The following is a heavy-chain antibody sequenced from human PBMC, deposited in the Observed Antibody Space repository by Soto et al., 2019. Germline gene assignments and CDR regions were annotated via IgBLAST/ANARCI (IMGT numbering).Heavy chain of an antibody. V-gene: IGHV3-23*01. CDR2: ISGSGGGT. CDR3: ANSVVVAWFDP. CDR1: GFTFSSYA. Sequence: EVQLLESGGGLVQPGGSLRLSCAASGFTFSSYAMSWVRQAPGQGLEWVSAISGSGGGTDYADSVKGRVTLSRDNSKNTLYLQMNSLRADDTAVSYCANSVVVAWFDPWGQGTLVTVSS. D-gene: IGHD2-15*01. J-gene: IGHJ5*02.